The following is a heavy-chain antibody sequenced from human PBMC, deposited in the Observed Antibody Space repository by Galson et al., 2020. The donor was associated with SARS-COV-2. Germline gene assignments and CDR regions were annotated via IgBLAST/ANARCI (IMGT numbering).Heavy chain of an antibody. V-gene: IGHV3-11*04. CDR3: AREVRSSNNDAFDI. J-gene: IGHJ3*02. CDR2: ISSSGNTI. Sequence: GGSLKISCAASGFTFSDYYMSWIRQAPGKGLEWVSYISSSGNTIYYADPVKGRFTMSRDNAKNSLYLQMNSLRAEDTAVYYCAREVRSSNNDAFDIWGQGTMVTVSS. D-gene: IGHD6-13*01. CDR1: GFTFSDYY.